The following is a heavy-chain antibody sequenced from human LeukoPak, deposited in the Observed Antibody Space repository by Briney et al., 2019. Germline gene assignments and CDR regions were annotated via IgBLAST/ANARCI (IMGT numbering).Heavy chain of an antibody. CDR1: GFTFSSYG. CDR3: AKDGGEGYGSFDY. CDR2: ISDYNSDK. D-gene: IGHD3-16*01. V-gene: IGHV3-30*18. J-gene: IGHJ4*02. Sequence: VGSLRLSCAASGFTFSSYGMHWVRQAPGKGLEWVAVISDYNSDKYYADSVKGRFTISRDNSKNTLYLQMNSLRAEDTAVYYCAKDGGEGYGSFDYWGQGTLVTVSS.